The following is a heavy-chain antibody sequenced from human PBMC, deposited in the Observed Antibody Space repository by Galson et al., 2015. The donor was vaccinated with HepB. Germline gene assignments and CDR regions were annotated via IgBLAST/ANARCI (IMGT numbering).Heavy chain of an antibody. D-gene: IGHD2-15*01. CDR2: ISAYNGNA. V-gene: IGHV1-18*01. CDR3: ARANVVVVAAYLDY. CDR1: GYTFTSYG. J-gene: IGHJ4*02. Sequence: SVKVSCKASGYTFTSYGISWVRQAPGQGLEWMGWISAYNGNANYAQKLQGRVTMTTDTSTSTAYMELRSLRSDDTAVYYCARANVVVVAAYLDYWGQGTLVTVSS.